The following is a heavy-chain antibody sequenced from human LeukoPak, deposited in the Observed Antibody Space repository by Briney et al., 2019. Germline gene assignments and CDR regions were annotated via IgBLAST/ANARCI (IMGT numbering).Heavy chain of an antibody. CDR3: ARGDHYYDSSGYYGDYGFDY. Sequence: GGTLRLSCAASGFTFSSYAMHWVRQAPGKGLEWVAVISYDGSNKYYADSVKGRFTISRDNSKNTLYLQMNSLRAEDTAVYYCARGDHYYDSSGYYGDYGFDYWGQGTLVTVYS. D-gene: IGHD3-22*01. J-gene: IGHJ4*02. V-gene: IGHV3-30*04. CDR2: ISYDGSNK. CDR1: GFTFSSYA.